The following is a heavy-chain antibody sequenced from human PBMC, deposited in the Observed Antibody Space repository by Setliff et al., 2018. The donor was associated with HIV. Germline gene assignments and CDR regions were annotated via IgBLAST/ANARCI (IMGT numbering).Heavy chain of an antibody. CDR3: ARAYYDYVWGSYRGCHYDY. J-gene: IGHJ4*02. Sequence: GASVKVSCKASGYTFTSYYMHWVRQAPGQGLEWMGIINPSGGSTSYAQKFQGRVTMTRDTSTSTVYMELSSLRSEDTAVYYCARAYYDYVWGSYRGCHYDYWGQGTLVTVSS. CDR1: GYTFTSYY. CDR2: INPSGGST. V-gene: IGHV1-46*01. D-gene: IGHD3-16*02.